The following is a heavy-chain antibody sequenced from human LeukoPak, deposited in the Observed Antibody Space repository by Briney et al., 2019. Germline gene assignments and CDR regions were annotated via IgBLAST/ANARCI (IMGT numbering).Heavy chain of an antibody. J-gene: IGHJ4*02. CDR1: GFTFSGSP. V-gene: IGHV3-73*01. CDR3: TQSNY. Sequence: GGSLRLSCAASGFTFSGSPILWVRQASGKGLEWVGRIRSKADNYATAYAASVQGRFTISRDDSKNTAYLQLNSLKTEGTAVYYCTQSNYWGQGALVTVSS. CDR2: IRSKADNYAT.